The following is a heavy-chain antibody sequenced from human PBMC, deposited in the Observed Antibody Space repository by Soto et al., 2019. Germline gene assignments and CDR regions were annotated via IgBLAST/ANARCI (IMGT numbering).Heavy chain of an antibody. CDR1: GFTFSSYS. D-gene: IGHD2-15*01. Sequence: EVQLVESGGGLVKPGGSLRLSCAASGFTFSSYSMNWVRQAPGKGLEWVSSISSSSSYIYYADSVKGRFTISRDNAKNSLYLQMYSLRAEDTAVYYCARDRVVVAATFDYWGQGTLVTVSS. J-gene: IGHJ4*02. CDR3: ARDRVVVAATFDY. V-gene: IGHV3-21*01. CDR2: ISSSSSYI.